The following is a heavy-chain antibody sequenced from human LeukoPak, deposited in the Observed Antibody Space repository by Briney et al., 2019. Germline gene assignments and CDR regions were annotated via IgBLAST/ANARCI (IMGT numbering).Heavy chain of an antibody. CDR3: AKGSYYDSSGSFYFDY. CDR1: GFTFSSYA. Sequence: GGSLRLSCAASGFTFSSYAMSWVRQAPGKGLEWVSGISGSGDNTYYADSVKGWFTISRDNSKNTLYVQVNSLGTGDTAAYYCAKGSYYDSSGSFYFDYWGQGTQVTVSS. D-gene: IGHD3-22*01. J-gene: IGHJ4*02. CDR2: ISGSGDNT. V-gene: IGHV3-23*01.